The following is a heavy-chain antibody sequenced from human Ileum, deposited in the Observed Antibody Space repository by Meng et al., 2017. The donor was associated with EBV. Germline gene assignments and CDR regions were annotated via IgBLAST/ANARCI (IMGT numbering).Heavy chain of an antibody. D-gene: IGHD5-12*01. Sequence: QGQLVESGGGLVKPGGSLRLSCAASGFTFSDYYMSWIRQAPGKGLEWLSYITSSGHAVEYADSVKGRFTISRDNAKNSLYLQMNSLRAEDTAVYYCARENSGGFSCCDYWGQGTLVTVSS. J-gene: IGHJ4*02. CDR3: ARENSGGFSCCDY. CDR2: ITSSGHAV. CDR1: GFTFSDYY. V-gene: IGHV3-11*01.